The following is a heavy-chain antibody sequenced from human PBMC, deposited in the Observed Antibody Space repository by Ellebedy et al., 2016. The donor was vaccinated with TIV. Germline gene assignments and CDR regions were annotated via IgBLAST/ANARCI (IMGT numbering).Heavy chain of an antibody. V-gene: IGHV3-30*18. D-gene: IGHD4-11*01. CDR3: AKNSNYFGREGGYFDY. Sequence: GESLKISCAASQFMFDSYGMVWVRQAPGKGLEVVAVISYDERDEYSADSVKGRFTISRDNYKNTLYLQMNRLRPEETALYYCAKNSNYFGREGGYFDYWGQGTLVTVSS. CDR2: ISYDERDE. CDR1: QFMFDSYG. J-gene: IGHJ4*02.